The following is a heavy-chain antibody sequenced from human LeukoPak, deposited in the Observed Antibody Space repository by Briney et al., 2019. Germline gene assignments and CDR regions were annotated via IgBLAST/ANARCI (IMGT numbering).Heavy chain of an antibody. CDR1: GYTFTDFH. J-gene: IGHJ5*02. Sequence: ASVKVSCKASGYTFTDFHTHWVRQAPGQGLEWMGIINPSGGSTSYAQKFQGRVTMTRDMSTSTVYMELSSLRSEDTAVYYCARDATVTARSWFDPWGQGTLVTVSS. CDR2: INPSGGST. CDR3: ARDATVTARSWFDP. V-gene: IGHV1-46*01. D-gene: IGHD4-17*01.